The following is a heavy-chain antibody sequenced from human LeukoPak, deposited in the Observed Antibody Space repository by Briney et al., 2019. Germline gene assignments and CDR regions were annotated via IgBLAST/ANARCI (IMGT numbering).Heavy chain of an antibody. CDR2: IKNDGNNK. D-gene: IGHD2-15*01. V-gene: IGHV3-30*02. Sequence: GGSLRLSCAASGFTFSSYGMHWVRQAPGKGLEWVAFIKNDGNNKEYGDSVKGRFSISRDNSKNTLQLQMNSLRDDDTAVYNCAPGLGVVVLVAPCDVDVFDVWGQGTMVTVSS. CDR1: GFTFSSYG. CDR3: APGLGVVVLVAPCDVDVFDV. J-gene: IGHJ3*01.